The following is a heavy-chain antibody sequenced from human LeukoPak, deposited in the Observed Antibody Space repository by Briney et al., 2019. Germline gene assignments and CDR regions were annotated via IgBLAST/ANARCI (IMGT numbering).Heavy chain of an antibody. D-gene: IGHD2-2*01. CDR1: GVTVSSNY. Sequence: GGSLRLSCAASGVTVSSNYMSWVRQAPGKGLEWVSVIYSGGSTYYADSVKGRFTISRDNSKNTLYLQMNSLRAEDTAVYYCARDLRYQPSNYYYYYMDVWGKGTTVTVSS. V-gene: IGHV3-53*01. J-gene: IGHJ6*03. CDR3: ARDLRYQPSNYYYYYMDV. CDR2: IYSGGST.